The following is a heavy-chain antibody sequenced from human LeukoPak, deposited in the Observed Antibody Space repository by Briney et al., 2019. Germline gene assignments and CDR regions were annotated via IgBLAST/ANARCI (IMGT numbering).Heavy chain of an antibody. D-gene: IGHD1-1*01. J-gene: IGHJ4*02. CDR2: ISSNGGST. CDR3: VKPTAGGGLERRYFDY. CDR1: GFTFSSYA. Sequence: PGGSLRLSCSASGFTFSSYAMHWVRQAPGKGLEYVSTISSNGGSTYYADSVKGRFTISRDNSKNTLFLQMSSLRAEDTAVYYCVKPTAGGGLERRYFDYWGQGTLVTVSS. V-gene: IGHV3-64D*06.